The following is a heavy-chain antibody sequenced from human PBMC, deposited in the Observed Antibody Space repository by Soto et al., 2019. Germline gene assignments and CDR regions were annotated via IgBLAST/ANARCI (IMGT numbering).Heavy chain of an antibody. CDR3: SRRWEGTFDI. J-gene: IGHJ3*02. V-gene: IGHV4-59*08. CDR2: IYYSGST. CDR1: GGSISSYY. Sequence: QVQLQESGPGLVKPSETLSLTCTVSGGSISSYYWSWIRQPPGKGLEWIGYIYYSGSTNYNPSLKSRDNISVDTSKNQFSLRLNSVTAADTAVYYFSRRWEGTFDILGQGTIVTVSS. D-gene: IGHD1-26*01.